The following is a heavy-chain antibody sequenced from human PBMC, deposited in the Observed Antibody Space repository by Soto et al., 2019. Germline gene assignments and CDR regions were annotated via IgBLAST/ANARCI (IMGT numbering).Heavy chain of an antibody. Sequence: SETLSLTCTVSGGSISSYYWSWIRQPPGKGLEWIGYIYYSGSTNYNPSLKSRVTISVDTSKNQFSLKLSSVTAADTAVYYCARDDGSRSGGLDYWGQGTLVTVS. D-gene: IGHD2-15*01. CDR1: GGSISSYY. V-gene: IGHV4-59*01. J-gene: IGHJ4*02. CDR3: ARDDGSRSGGLDY. CDR2: IYYSGST.